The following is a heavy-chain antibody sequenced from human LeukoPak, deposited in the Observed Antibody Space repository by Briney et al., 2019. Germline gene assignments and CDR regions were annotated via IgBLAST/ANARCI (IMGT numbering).Heavy chain of an antibody. CDR2: ISSSGSTI. CDR1: GFTFSSYE. Sequence: GGSLRLSCAASGFTFSSYEMNWVRQAPGKGLEWVSYISSSGSTIYYADSVRGRFTISRDNAKNSLYLQMNSLRAEDTAVYYCARDGSGWYHYFDYWGQGTLVTVSS. D-gene: IGHD6-19*01. V-gene: IGHV3-48*03. CDR3: ARDGSGWYHYFDY. J-gene: IGHJ4*02.